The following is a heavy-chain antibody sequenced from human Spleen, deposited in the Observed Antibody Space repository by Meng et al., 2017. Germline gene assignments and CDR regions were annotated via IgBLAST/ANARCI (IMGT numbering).Heavy chain of an antibody. CDR3: ARAYITMIDEPKDY. CDR1: GYSFTAYY. Sequence: ASVKVSCKPSGYSFTAYYIHWVRQAPGQGLEWMGRINPNSGGTNYAQKFQGRVTMTRDTSISTAYMELSRLRSDDTAVYYCARAYITMIDEPKDYWGQGTLVTVSS. V-gene: IGHV1-2*06. J-gene: IGHJ4*02. D-gene: IGHD3-22*01. CDR2: INPNSGGT.